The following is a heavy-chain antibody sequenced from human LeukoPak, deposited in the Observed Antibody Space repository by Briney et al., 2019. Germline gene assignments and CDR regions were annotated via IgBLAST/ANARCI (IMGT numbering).Heavy chain of an antibody. CDR3: AKDGWQWLAIDH. V-gene: IGHV3-23*01. CDR1: GFTFSSYA. CDR2: ISGSGGST. D-gene: IGHD6-19*01. J-gene: IGHJ4*02. Sequence: GGSLRLSCAASGFTFSSYAMSWVRQAPGKGLEWVSAISGSGGSTYYADSVKGRFTISRDNAKNSLYLHMNSLRDEDTAVYYCAKDGWQWLAIDHWGQGTLVTVSS.